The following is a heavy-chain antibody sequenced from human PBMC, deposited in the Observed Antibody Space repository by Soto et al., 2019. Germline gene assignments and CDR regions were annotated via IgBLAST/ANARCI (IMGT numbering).Heavy chain of an antibody. CDR1: GFTFSSYA. D-gene: IGHD2-2*01. J-gene: IGHJ3*01. CDR3: ARVKECSSTSCYARDAFDV. CDR2: ISGSGGST. Sequence: GGSLRLSCAASGFTFSSYAMSWVRQAPGKGLEWVSAISGSGGSTYYADSVKGRFTISRDNSKNTLYLQMNSLRAEDTAVYYCARVKECSSTSCYARDAFDVWGQGTMVTVSS. V-gene: IGHV3-23*01.